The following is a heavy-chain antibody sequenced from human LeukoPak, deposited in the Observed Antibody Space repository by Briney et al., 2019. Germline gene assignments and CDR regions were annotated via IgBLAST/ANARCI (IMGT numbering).Heavy chain of an antibody. V-gene: IGHV3-33*01. Sequence: GSLRLSCAASGFTFSKYVMHWVRQAPGKGLEWVAVIWYDGSNRYYEDSVKGRFTISRDKSKNTLYLQMNSLRAEDTAVYYCARGGIASDGSGSFDYWGQGILVTVSS. D-gene: IGHD3-10*01. CDR3: ARGGIASDGSGSFDY. CDR1: GFTFSKYV. J-gene: IGHJ4*02. CDR2: IWYDGSNR.